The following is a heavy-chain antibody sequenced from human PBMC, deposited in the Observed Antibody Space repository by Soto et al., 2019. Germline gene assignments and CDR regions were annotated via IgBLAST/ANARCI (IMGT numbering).Heavy chain of an antibody. CDR3: ASDCSSTSCYVLPP. CDR1: GFTFSSYS. CDR2: ISSSSSYI. V-gene: IGHV3-21*01. J-gene: IGHJ5*02. D-gene: IGHD2-2*01. Sequence: EVQLVESGGGLVKPGGSLRLSCAASGFTFSSYSMNWVRQAPGKGLEWVSSISSSSSYIYYADSVKGRFTISRDNAKNSLYLQMNSLRAEDTAVYYCASDCSSTSCYVLPPWGQGTLVTVSS.